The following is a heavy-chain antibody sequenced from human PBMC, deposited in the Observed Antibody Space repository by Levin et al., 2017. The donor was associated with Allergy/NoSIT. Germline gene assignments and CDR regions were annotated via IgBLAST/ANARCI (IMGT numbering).Heavy chain of an antibody. CDR1: TVAFSSYW. Sequence: GGSLRLSCEVSTVAFSSYWMHWVRQTSDKGLLWVARINGDGTRTTYADSVKGRFIVSRDNAKNPLYLQMNAMRADDTAMYFCVTGSVDSRYCFDSWGPGALVTVSS. V-gene: IGHV3-74*03. CDR2: INGDGTRT. CDR3: VTGSVDSRYCFDS. D-gene: IGHD1-1*01. J-gene: IGHJ4*02.